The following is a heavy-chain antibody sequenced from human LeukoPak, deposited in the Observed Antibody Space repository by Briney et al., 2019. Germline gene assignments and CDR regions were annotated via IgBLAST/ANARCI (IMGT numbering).Heavy chain of an antibody. Sequence: PGGSLRLSCAASGFTFSSYWMSWVRQAPGKGLEWVANIKQDGSEKYYVDSVEGRFTISRDNAKNSLYLQMNSLRAEDTAVYYCVRETSTVTTPWFDPWGQGTLVTVSS. V-gene: IGHV3-7*01. J-gene: IGHJ5*02. CDR2: IKQDGSEK. D-gene: IGHD4-17*01. CDR1: GFTFSSYW. CDR3: VRETSTVTTPWFDP.